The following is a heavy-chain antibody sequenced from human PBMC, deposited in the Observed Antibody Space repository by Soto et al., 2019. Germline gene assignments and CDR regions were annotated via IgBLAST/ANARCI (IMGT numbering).Heavy chain of an antibody. V-gene: IGHV1-3*01. D-gene: IGHD3-3*02. Sequence: ASVKVSCKASGYTFTSYAMHWVRQAPGQRLEWMGWISAGNGNTKYSQKFQGRVTITRDTSASTAYMELSSLRSEDTAVYYCARTSGLSIPHFSWGQGTLVTVSS. CDR1: GYTFTSYA. J-gene: IGHJ4*02. CDR2: ISAGNGNT. CDR3: ARTSGLSIPHFS.